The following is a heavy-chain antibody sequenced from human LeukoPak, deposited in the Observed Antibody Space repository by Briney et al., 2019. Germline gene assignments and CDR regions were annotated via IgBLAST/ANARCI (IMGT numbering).Heavy chain of an antibody. CDR2: IYYSGST. Sequence: PSETLSLTCAVYGGSFSGYYWSWIRQPPGKGLEWIGSIYYSGSTYYNPSLKSRVTISVDTSKNQFSLKLSSVTAADTAVYYCARQFAGSTASGYFDYWGQGTLVTVSS. J-gene: IGHJ4*02. D-gene: IGHD3-10*01. V-gene: IGHV4-34*01. CDR1: GGSFSGYY. CDR3: ARQFAGSTASGYFDY.